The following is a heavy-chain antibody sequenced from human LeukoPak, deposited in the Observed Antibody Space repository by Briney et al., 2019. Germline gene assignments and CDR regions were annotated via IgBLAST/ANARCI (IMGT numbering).Heavy chain of an antibody. CDR3: ASPPDVIMIERV. D-gene: IGHD3-16*01. J-gene: IGHJ4*02. CDR2: ISSSSSYI. CDR1: GFTFSSYS. V-gene: IGHV3-21*01. Sequence: KPGGSLRLSCAASGFTFSSYSMNWVRQAPGKGLEWVSSISSSSSYIYYADSVKGRFTISRDNAQNSLYLQMNSLRAEDTAVYYCASPPDVIMIERVWGQGTLVTVSS.